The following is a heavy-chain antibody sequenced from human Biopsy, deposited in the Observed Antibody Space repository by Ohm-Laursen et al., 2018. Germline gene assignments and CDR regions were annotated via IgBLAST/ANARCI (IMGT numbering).Heavy chain of an antibody. CDR3: STGGGDFYYNGMDV. D-gene: IGHD3-16*01. CDR1: GFTFGDAW. J-gene: IGHJ6*02. Sequence: RLSRTASGFTFGDAWMSWIRQAPGKGLEWVGRIKSKFDGETTDYAAPVKGRFIISRDDSKSTLFLQMNSLKVEDTSVYFCSTGGGDFYYNGMDVWGQGTTVTVSS. CDR2: IKSKFDGETT. V-gene: IGHV3-15*01.